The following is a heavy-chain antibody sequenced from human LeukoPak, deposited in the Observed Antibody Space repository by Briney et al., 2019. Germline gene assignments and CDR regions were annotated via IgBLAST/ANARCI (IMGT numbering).Heavy chain of an antibody. CDR1: GGSISGYF. Sequence: PSETLSLTCTVSGGSISGYFWSWIRQPPGKGLDWIGYIYSSGTTYYNPSLKSRVTMSVDTSKNQFSLKLSSVTAADTAVYYCARDRLINCSGGSCPIDYWGQGTLVTVSS. CDR3: ARDRLINCSGGSCPIDY. D-gene: IGHD2-15*01. CDR2: IYSSGTT. V-gene: IGHV4-59*12. J-gene: IGHJ4*02.